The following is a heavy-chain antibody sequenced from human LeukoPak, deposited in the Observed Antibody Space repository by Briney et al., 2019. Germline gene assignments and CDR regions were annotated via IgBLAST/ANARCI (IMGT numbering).Heavy chain of an antibody. CDR1: GFTFSSYA. CDR3: AKPERGYLLYCYMDV. V-gene: IGHV3-23*01. CDR2: ISGSGGST. D-gene: IGHD3-3*01. J-gene: IGHJ6*03. Sequence: GGSLRLSCAASGFTFSSYAMSWVRQAPGKGLEWVSAISGSGGSTYYADSVKGRFTISRDNSKNTLYLQMNSLRAEDTAVYYCAKPERGYLLYCYMDVWGKGTTVTVSS.